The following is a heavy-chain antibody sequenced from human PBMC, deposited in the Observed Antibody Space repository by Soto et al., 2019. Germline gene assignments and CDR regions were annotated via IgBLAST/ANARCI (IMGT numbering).Heavy chain of an antibody. CDR3: AKVSTSGWSLARGWFDP. Sequence: GGSRRLSCAASGFTFSSYAMSWVRQAPGKGLEWVSAISGSGGSTYYADSVKGRFTISRDNSKNTLYLQMNSLRAEDTAVYYCAKVSTSGWSLARGWFDPWGQGTLVTVSS. V-gene: IGHV3-23*01. CDR2: ISGSGGST. J-gene: IGHJ5*02. D-gene: IGHD6-19*01. CDR1: GFTFSSYA.